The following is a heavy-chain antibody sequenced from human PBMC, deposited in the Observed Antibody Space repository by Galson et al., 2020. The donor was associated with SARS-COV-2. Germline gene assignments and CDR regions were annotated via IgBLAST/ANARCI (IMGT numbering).Heavy chain of an antibody. Sequence: QAGGSLRLSCAGSGFTFSSYWMSWVRQAPGKGLEWVANINQDGSGKYYVDSVKGRFTISRDNAKNSLYLEMNSLRAEDTAVYYCGRDHNYYDRSGYDAFDIWGQGTMVTVSS. CDR2: INQDGSGK. CDR1: GFTFSSYW. V-gene: IGHV3-7*01. J-gene: IGHJ3*02. CDR3: GRDHNYYDRSGYDAFDI. D-gene: IGHD3-22*01.